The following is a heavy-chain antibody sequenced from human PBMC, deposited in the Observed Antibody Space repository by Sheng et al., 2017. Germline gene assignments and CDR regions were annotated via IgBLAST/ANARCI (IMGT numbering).Heavy chain of an antibody. D-gene: IGHD3-10*01. CDR1: GFTFSDYY. CDR2: ISSSGSTI. CDR3: ASTATSSGSSPRGGSDAFDI. Sequence: QVQLVESGGGLVKPGGSLRLSCAASGFTFSDYYMSWIRQAPGKGLEWVSYISSSGSTIYYADSVKGRFTISRDNAKNSLYLQMNSLRAEDTAVYYCASTATSSGSSPRGGSDAFDIWGQGTMVTVSS. V-gene: IGHV3-11*04. J-gene: IGHJ3*02.